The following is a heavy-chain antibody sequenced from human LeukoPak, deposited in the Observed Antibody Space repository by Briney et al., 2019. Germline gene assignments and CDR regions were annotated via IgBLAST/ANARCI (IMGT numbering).Heavy chain of an antibody. Sequence: GGSLRLSCAASGFTFDDYSMHWVRQAPGKGLEWVSLILWNGGNTYYADSVKGRFTISRDNSKNTLYLQMNSLRAEDTAVYYCASVYSYGWFDYWGQGTLVTVSS. D-gene: IGHD5-18*01. CDR1: GFTFDDYS. V-gene: IGHV3-43*01. CDR2: ILWNGGNT. J-gene: IGHJ5*01. CDR3: ASVYSYGWFDY.